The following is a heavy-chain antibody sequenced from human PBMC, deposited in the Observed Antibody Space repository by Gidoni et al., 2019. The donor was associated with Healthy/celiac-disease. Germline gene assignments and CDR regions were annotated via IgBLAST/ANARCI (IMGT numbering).Heavy chain of an antibody. D-gene: IGHD2-21*02. CDR2: ISWNSGSI. V-gene: IGHV3-9*01. J-gene: IGHJ3*02. Sequence: EVQLVESGGGLVQPGRSLRLSCAASGFTFDDYAMHWVRQATGKGLEWVSGISWNSGSIGYADSVKGRFTISRDNAKNSLYLQMNSLRAEDTALYYCAKGLKRGGDGHPWAFDIWGQGTMVTVSS. CDR3: AKGLKRGGDGHPWAFDI. CDR1: GFTFDDYA.